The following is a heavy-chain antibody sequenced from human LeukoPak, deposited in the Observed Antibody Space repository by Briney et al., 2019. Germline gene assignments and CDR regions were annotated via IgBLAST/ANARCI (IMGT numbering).Heavy chain of an antibody. J-gene: IGHJ5*02. CDR3: ARDPEVAYYDILTGANWFDP. CDR2: IWYDDYGSNE. CDR1: GFTFSSYG. V-gene: IGHV3-33*01. Sequence: PGGSLRLSCAASGFTFSSYGMHWVRQAPGKGLEWVAVIWYDDYGSNEYYVQSVKGRFTISRDNSRNTVSLQMNSLRAEDTAVYYCARDPEVAYYDILTGANWFDPWGQGTLVTVSS. D-gene: IGHD3-9*01.